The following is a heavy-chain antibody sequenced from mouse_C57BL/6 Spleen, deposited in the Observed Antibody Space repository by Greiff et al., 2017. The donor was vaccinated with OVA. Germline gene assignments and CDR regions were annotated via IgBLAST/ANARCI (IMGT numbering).Heavy chain of an antibody. CDR2: ISSGSSTI. Sequence: EVNVVESGGGLVKPGGSLKLSCAASGFTFSDYGMHWVRQAPEKGLEWVAYISSGSSTIYYADTVKGRFTISRDNAKNTLFLQMTSLRSEDTAMYYCARFLYYGSSYGYFDVGGTGTTVTVSS. J-gene: IGHJ1*03. CDR1: GFTFSDYG. CDR3: ARFLYYGSSYGYFDV. V-gene: IGHV5-17*01. D-gene: IGHD1-1*01.